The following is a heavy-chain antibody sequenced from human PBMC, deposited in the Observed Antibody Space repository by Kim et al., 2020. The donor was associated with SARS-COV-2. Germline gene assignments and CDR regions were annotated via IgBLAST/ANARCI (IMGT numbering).Heavy chain of an antibody. V-gene: IGHV3-11*05. D-gene: IGHD6-19*01. CDR3: ARDSGAVAGTDYYYYYGMDV. Sequence: RLTISRDNAKNSLYLQMNSLRAEDTAVYYCARDSGAVAGTDYYYYYGMDVWGQGTTVTVSS. J-gene: IGHJ6*02.